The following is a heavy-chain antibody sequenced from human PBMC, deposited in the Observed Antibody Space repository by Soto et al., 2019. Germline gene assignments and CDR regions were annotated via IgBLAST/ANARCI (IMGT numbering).Heavy chain of an antibody. CDR2: IYHSGST. Sequence: QVQLQESGPGLVKPSGTLSLTCAVSGGSISSSNWWSWVRQPPGKGLEWIGEIYHSGSTNYNPSLTSRVTISVDKSKHQFSLKLSSVTAADTAVYYCAQLNYGDYYFDYWGQGTLVTVSS. V-gene: IGHV4-4*02. CDR1: GGSISSSNW. D-gene: IGHD4-17*01. CDR3: AQLNYGDYYFDY. J-gene: IGHJ4*02.